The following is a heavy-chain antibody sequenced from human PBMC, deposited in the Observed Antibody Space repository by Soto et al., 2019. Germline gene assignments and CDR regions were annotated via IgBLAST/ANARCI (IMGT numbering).Heavy chain of an antibody. J-gene: IGHJ1*01. Sequence: GGSLRLSCAASGFTFSSYAMSWVRQAPGKGLEWVSVISGSGGDTYYADSVKGRFTTSRDNSKNTLSLQMNSLRAEDTAVYYCAKARGSSTPAPGSYWGQGTLVTVSS. CDR1: GFTFSSYA. D-gene: IGHD2-2*01. V-gene: IGHV3-23*01. CDR3: AKARGSSTPAPGSY. CDR2: ISGSGGDT.